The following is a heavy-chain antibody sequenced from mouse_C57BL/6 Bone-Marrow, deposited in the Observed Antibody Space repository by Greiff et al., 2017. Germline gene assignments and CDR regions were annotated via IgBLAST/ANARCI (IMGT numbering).Heavy chain of an antibody. D-gene: IGHD2-4*01. Sequence: VQLQQPGAELVMPGASVKLSCKASGYTFTSYWMHWVKQRPGQGLEWIGEIDPSDSYTNYNQKFKGKSTLTVDKSSSTAYMQLSSLTSEDSAVYYWARGGGLRPDYWGQGTTLTVSS. CDR2: IDPSDSYT. V-gene: IGHV1-69*01. CDR1: GYTFTSYW. CDR3: ARGGGLRPDY. J-gene: IGHJ2*01.